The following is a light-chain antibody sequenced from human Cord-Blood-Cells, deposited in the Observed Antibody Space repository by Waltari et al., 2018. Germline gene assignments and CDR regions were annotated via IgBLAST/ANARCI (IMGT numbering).Light chain of an antibody. CDR3: CSYAGSSTHVV. CDR2: EGS. CDR1: SRDVGSYNL. J-gene: IGLJ2*01. V-gene: IGLV2-23*01. Sequence: QSALTQPASVSGSPGQSITISCTRTSRDVGSYNLASWYQQHPGKAPKLMIYEGSKRPSGVSNRFSGSKSGNTASLTISGLQAEDEADYYCCSYAGSSTHVVFGGGTKLTVL.